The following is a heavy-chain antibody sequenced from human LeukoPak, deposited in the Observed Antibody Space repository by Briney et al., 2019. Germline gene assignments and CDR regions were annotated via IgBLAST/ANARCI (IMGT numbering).Heavy chain of an antibody. J-gene: IGHJ4*02. V-gene: IGHV2-70*04. Sequence: SGPTLVNPTQTLTLTCTFSGFSLSTSGMRVSWIRQPPGKALEWLARIDWDDDKFYSTSLKTRLTISKDTSKNQVVLTMTNMDPVDTATYYCARAYGSGSFFDYWGQGTPVTVSS. D-gene: IGHD3-10*01. CDR1: GFSLSTSGMR. CDR3: ARAYGSGSFFDY. CDR2: IDWDDDK.